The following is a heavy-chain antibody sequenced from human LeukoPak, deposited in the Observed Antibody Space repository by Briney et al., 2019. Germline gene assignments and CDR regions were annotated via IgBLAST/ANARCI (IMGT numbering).Heavy chain of an antibody. CDR3: AREMTTVKFRTYYYYYGMDV. V-gene: IGHV3-53*01. D-gene: IGHD4-11*01. CDR2: IYSGGST. Sequence: PGGSLRLSCAATGITVSSNYMSLVRQAPGKGLEWVSVIYSGGSTYYADSVKGRFTISRDNSKNTLYLQMNSLRAEDTAVYYCAREMTTVKFRTYYYYYGMDVWGQGTTVTVSS. J-gene: IGHJ6*02. CDR1: GITVSSNY.